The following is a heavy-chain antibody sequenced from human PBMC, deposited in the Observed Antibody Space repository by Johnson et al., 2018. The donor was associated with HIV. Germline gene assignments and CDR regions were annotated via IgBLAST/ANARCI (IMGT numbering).Heavy chain of an antibody. CDR3: ARRGDGYPGPGAFDI. Sequence: QVQLVESGGGLVQPGGSLRLSCAASRFSFSSYWMHWVRQAPGKGLVWVAFIRYDGSNKHYADSVKGRFTISRDNSKNPLYLQMNSLRAEDTAVYFCARRGDGYPGPGAFDIWGQGTMVTVSS. J-gene: IGHJ3*02. CDR1: RFSFSSYW. D-gene: IGHD5-24*01. V-gene: IGHV3-33*08. CDR2: IRYDGSNK.